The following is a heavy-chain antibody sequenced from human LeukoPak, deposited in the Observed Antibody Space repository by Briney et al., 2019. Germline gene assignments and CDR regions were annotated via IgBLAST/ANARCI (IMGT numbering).Heavy chain of an antibody. CDR2: MNPNSGNT. V-gene: IGHV1-8*01. CDR3: ARGSRWIQLWEMEEAASDY. CDR1: GYTFTSYD. Sequence: ASVKVSCKASGYTFTSYDINWVRQATGQGLEWMGWMNPNSGNTGCAQKFQGRVTMTRNTSISTAYMELSSLRSEDTAVYYCARGSRWIQLWEMEEAASDYWGQGTLVTVSS. J-gene: IGHJ4*02. D-gene: IGHD5-18*01.